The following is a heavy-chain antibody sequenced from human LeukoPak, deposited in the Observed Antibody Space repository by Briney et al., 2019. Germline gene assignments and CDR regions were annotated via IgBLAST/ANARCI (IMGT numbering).Heavy chain of an antibody. CDR1: GFTFSSYD. J-gene: IGHJ4*02. CDR2: IGTAGDT. Sequence: PGGSLRLSCAASGFTFSSYDMHWVRQATGKGLEWVSAIGTAGDTYYPGSVKGRFTISKDNSKNTLYLQMNSLRAEDTAVYYCAKDSGYTSSWYFGDYWGQGTLVTVSS. D-gene: IGHD6-13*01. V-gene: IGHV3-13*01. CDR3: AKDSGYTSSWYFGDY.